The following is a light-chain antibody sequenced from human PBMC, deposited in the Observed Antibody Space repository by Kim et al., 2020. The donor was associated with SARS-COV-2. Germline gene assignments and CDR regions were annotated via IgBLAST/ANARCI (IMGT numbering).Light chain of an antibody. CDR3: QKCDSAPWT. V-gene: IGKV1-27*01. J-gene: IGKJ1*01. CDR2: AAS. Sequence: ASVRAIVTITCRASKDISNYVAWFQMKPGKAPTLLIYAASALQPGVPSRFSGSGSGTDFTLTVTSLQPEDVATYYCQKCDSAPWTFGQGTKVDIK. CDR1: KDISNY.